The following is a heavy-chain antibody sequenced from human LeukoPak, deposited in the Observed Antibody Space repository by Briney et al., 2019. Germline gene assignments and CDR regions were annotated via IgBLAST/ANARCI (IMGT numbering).Heavy chain of an antibody. D-gene: IGHD1-1*01. J-gene: IGHJ3*02. V-gene: IGHV1-69*04. Sequence: APVKVSCKASGGTFSSYAISWVRQAPGQGLEWMGRIIPIFGIANYAQKFQGRVTITADKSTSTAYMELSSLRSEDMAVYYCARGLGNDAFDIWGQGTMVTVSS. CDR2: IIPIFGIA. CDR1: GGTFSSYA. CDR3: ARGLGNDAFDI.